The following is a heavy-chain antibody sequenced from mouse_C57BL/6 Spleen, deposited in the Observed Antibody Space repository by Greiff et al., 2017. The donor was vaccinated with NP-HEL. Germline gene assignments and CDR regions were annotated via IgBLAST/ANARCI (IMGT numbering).Heavy chain of an antibody. Sequence: VQPQQSGPELVKPGASVKISCKASGYSFTSYYIHWVKQRPGQGLEWIGWIYPGSGNTKYNEKFKGKATLTADTSSSTAYMQLSSLTSEDSAVYYCARGTTVVATGYFDVWGTGTTVTVSS. CDR2: IYPGSGNT. D-gene: IGHD1-1*01. CDR3: ARGTTVVATGYFDV. J-gene: IGHJ1*03. V-gene: IGHV1-66*01. CDR1: GYSFTSYY.